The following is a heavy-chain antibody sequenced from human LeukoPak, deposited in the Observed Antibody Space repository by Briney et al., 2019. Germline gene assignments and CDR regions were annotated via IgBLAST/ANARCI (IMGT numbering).Heavy chain of an antibody. J-gene: IGHJ6*03. CDR1: GGTFSSYS. Sequence: ASVKVSCKASGGTFSSYSISWVRQAPGQGLEWMGGIIPIFGIANYAQKFKGRVTITADKSTSAAYMELSSLRSDDTAVYYCARTGSGSYTDYYYYYMDVWGKGTTVTISS. CDR2: IIPIFGIA. D-gene: IGHD3-10*01. V-gene: IGHV1-69*10. CDR3: ARTGSGSYTDYYYYYMDV.